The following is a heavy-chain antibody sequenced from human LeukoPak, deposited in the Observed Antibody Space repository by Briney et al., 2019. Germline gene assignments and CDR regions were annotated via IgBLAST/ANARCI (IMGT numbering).Heavy chain of an antibody. D-gene: IGHD6-19*01. CDR3: ARADVGIAVAGLYYFDY. Sequence: PSETLSVTCTVSGGSISSYYWSWIRQPPGKGLEWIGYIYYSGSTNYNPSLKSRVTISVDTSKNQFSLKLSSVTAADTAVYYCARADVGIAVAGLYYFDYWGQGTLVTVSS. V-gene: IGHV4-59*01. CDR2: IYYSGST. CDR1: GGSISSYY. J-gene: IGHJ4*02.